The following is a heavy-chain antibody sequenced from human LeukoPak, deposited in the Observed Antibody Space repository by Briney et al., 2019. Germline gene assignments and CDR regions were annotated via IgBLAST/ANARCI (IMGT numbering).Heavy chain of an antibody. CDR1: GYSITAAYY. Sequence: PSETLSLTCTVSGYSITAAYYWGWIRQPPGKGLEWIGSIYHSGNTYYTPSLKRRVTISLDTSKNQFSLKLRSVTAADTAVYYCARLLVGPTGWFDPWGQGTLVTVSS. V-gene: IGHV4-38-2*02. D-gene: IGHD1-26*01. CDR3: ARLLVGPTGWFDP. J-gene: IGHJ5*02. CDR2: IYHSGNT.